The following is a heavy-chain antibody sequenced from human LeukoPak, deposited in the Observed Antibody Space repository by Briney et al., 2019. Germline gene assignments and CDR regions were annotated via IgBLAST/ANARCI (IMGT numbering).Heavy chain of an antibody. Sequence: SVKVSCKASGGTFSNYAISWVRQGPGQGLVWMGGIIPIFGTANYAQKFQGRVTITTDESTSTAYMELSSLRSEDTAVYYCATPNGDSDAFDIWGQGTMVTVSS. CDR3: ATPNGDSDAFDI. J-gene: IGHJ3*02. V-gene: IGHV1-69*05. D-gene: IGHD4-17*01. CDR1: GGTFSNYA. CDR2: IIPIFGTA.